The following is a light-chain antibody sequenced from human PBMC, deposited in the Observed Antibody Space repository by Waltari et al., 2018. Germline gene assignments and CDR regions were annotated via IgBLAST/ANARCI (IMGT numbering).Light chain of an antibody. CDR3: QVWDSSTHVV. CDR1: KLGTTY. V-gene: IGLV3-1*01. CDR2: QDT. J-gene: IGLJ2*01. Sequence: SYELTQPPSVSVSPGQTASITCSGDKLGTTYVCWYQQRPGQSPVLVIYQDTKRHSGIPERFSGSNSGNTATLTISGTQAMDEAAYYCQVWDSSTHVVFGGGTKLTVL.